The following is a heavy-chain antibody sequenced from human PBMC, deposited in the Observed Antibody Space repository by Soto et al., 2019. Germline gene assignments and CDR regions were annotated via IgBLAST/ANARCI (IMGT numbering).Heavy chain of an antibody. CDR3: ARGGRFIYDTSGLTVGAAYFDY. CDR1: GYTFTTYG. J-gene: IGHJ4*02. V-gene: IGHV1-18*01. Sequence: ASVKVSFKASGYTFTTYGITWVRQAPGQGLEWMGWISGYNGNTDYSQKFQGRVTMTTDTSTSTAYMELRSLRSDDTAVYYCARGGRFIYDTSGLTVGAAYFDYWGQGTPVTVSS. CDR2: ISGYNGNT. D-gene: IGHD3-22*01.